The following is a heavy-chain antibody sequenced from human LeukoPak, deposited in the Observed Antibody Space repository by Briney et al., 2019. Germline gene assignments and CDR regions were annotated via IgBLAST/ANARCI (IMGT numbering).Heavy chain of an antibody. CDR2: ISAYNGNT. V-gene: IGHV1-18*01. J-gene: IGHJ4*02. CDR1: GYTFTSYA. CDR3: ASLLSYDSSGYYPYYFDY. D-gene: IGHD3-22*01. Sequence: ASVKVSCKASGYTFTSYAMNWVRQAPGQGLEWMGWISAYNGNTNYAQKLQGRVTMTTDTSTSTAYMELRSLRSDDTAVYYCASLLSYDSSGYYPYYFDYWGQGTLVTVSS.